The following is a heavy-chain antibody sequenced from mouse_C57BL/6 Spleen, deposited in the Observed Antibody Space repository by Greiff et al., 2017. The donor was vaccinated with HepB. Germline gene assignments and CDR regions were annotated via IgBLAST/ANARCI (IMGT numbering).Heavy chain of an antibody. D-gene: IGHD2-5*01. J-gene: IGHJ3*01. V-gene: IGHV5-17*01. Sequence: EVKVVESGGGLVKPGGSLKLSCAASGFTFSDDGMHWVRQAPEKGLEWVAYISSGSSRIYYADTVKGRFTISRDNAKNTLFLQMASLRSEDTAMYYCARPYSNYEFAYWGQGTLVTVSA. CDR2: ISSGSSRI. CDR3: ARPYSNYEFAY. CDR1: GFTFSDDG.